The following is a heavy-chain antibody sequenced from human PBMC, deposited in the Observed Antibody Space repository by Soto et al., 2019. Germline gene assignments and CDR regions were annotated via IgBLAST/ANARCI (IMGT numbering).Heavy chain of an antibody. CDR1: GGSISSSSYY. CDR3: ARVVDRQLWSAFFGTFDI. D-gene: IGHD5-18*01. J-gene: IGHJ3*02. CDR2: IYYSGST. Sequence: PSETLSLTCTVSGGSISSSSYYWGWIRQPPGKGLEWIGSIYYSGSTYYNPSLKSRVTISVDTSKNQFSLKLSSVTAADTAVYYFARVVDRQLWSAFFGTFDIWGQGTMVTVSS. V-gene: IGHV4-39*01.